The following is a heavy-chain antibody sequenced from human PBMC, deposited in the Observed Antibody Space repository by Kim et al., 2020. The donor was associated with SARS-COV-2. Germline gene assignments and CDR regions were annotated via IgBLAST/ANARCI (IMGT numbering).Heavy chain of an antibody. V-gene: IGHV3-9*01. D-gene: IGHD6-13*01. CDR3: AKVSPSLGYFDL. J-gene: IGHJ2*01. Sequence: SLRLSCAASGFTFDDYAMHWVRQAPGKGLEWVSGISWNSGSIGYADSVKGRFTISRDNAKNSLYLQMNSLRAEDTALYYCAKVSPSLGYFDLLGRGTL. CDR2: ISWNSGSI. CDR1: GFTFDDYA.